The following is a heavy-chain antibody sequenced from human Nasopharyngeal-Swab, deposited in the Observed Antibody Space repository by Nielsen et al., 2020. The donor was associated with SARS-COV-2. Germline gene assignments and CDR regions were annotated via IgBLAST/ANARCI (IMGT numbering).Heavy chain of an antibody. D-gene: IGHD2-2*01. CDR2: IYTSGST. CDR1: GGSISSGSYY. J-gene: IGHJ6*04. V-gene: IGHV4-61*02. Sequence: SETLSLTCTVSGGSISSGSYYWSWNRQPAGKGLEWIGRIYTSGSTNYNPSLKSRVTISVDTSKNQFSLKLSSVTAADTAVYYCATIGVPAAMDVWGKGTTVTVSS. CDR3: ATIGVPAAMDV.